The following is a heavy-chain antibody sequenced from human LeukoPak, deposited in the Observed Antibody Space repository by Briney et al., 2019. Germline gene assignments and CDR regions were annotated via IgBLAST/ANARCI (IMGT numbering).Heavy chain of an antibody. CDR3: ARDYFDFWSGYYNGSGMDV. D-gene: IGHD3-3*01. Sequence: GSLLLSCAASGFPFSSYWMSWVRQAPGKGLEGVANIKQDGSEKYYVDSVKGRFTISRDNAKNSLYLQMNSLRAEDTAVYYCARDYFDFWSGYYNGSGMDVWGQGTTVTVSS. CDR2: IKQDGSEK. CDR1: GFPFSSYW. V-gene: IGHV3-7*01. J-gene: IGHJ6*02.